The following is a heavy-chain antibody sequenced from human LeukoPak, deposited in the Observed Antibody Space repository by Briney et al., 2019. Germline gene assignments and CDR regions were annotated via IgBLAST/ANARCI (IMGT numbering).Heavy chain of an antibody. V-gene: IGHV3-7*02. CDR1: GFTFSTSW. D-gene: IGHD5-18*01. CDR2: IKKDGSEK. J-gene: IGHJ4*02. Sequence: GGSLRLSCEASGFTFSTSWMTWVRQAPGKRPEWVANIKKDGSEKYYVDSVKGRFTISRDNAQNTLYLQMNSLRAEDTAVYYCASGYIYGFPFDTWGQGTLVTVSS. CDR3: ASGYIYGFPFDT.